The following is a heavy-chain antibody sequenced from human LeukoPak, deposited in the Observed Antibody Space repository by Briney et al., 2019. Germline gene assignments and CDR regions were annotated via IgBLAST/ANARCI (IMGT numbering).Heavy chain of an antibody. CDR2: ISAGSSTI. Sequence: GGSLRLSCAAPGFTFSTYNMNWVRQAPGKGLEWVSYISAGSSTIFYADSVKGRFTISRDNARDSLYLQMNSLRAEDTAVYYCTRDFRGLSWYFDYWGQGTLVTVSP. V-gene: IGHV3-48*01. CDR3: TRDFRGLSWYFDY. D-gene: IGHD3-10*01. CDR1: GFTFSTYN. J-gene: IGHJ4*02.